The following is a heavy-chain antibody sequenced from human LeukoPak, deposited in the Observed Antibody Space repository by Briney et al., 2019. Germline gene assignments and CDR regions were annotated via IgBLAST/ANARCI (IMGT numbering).Heavy chain of an antibody. J-gene: IGHJ4*02. V-gene: IGHV3-23*01. CDR1: GFTFSSYA. Sequence: GGSLRLSCAASGFTFSSYAMSWVRQAPGKGLEWVSAISGSGGSTHYADSVKGRFTISRDNSKNTLYLQMNSLRAEDTAVYYCAKDSARYGDYANYGYWGQGTLVTVSS. CDR3: AKDSARYGDYANYGY. CDR2: ISGSGGST. D-gene: IGHD4-17*01.